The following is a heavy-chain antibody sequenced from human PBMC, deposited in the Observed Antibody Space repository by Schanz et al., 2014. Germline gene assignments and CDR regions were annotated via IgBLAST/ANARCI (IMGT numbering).Heavy chain of an antibody. CDR2: IATSSSTR. CDR1: GFTFSDHY. V-gene: IGHV3-11*04. J-gene: IGHJ1*01. D-gene: IGHD3-10*01. Sequence: QVQLVESGGGLVQPGGSLRLSCAASGFTFSDHYMDWVRQAPGKGLEWLSYIATSSSTRHYADSVKGRFTISRDNSKNTLYLQMNSLRAEDTAVYYCASGVHVSSLQKGLQFWGRGTLVIVSS. CDR3: ASGVHVSSLQKGLQF.